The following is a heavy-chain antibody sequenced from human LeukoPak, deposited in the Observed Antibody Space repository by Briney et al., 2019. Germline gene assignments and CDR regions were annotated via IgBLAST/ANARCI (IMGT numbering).Heavy chain of an antibody. V-gene: IGHV4-59*01. CDR2: IYYSGST. J-gene: IGHJ6*02. CDR1: GGSFSGYY. D-gene: IGHD2-2*01. CDR3: ARDKIVVVPAAMQDYYYGMDV. Sequence: PSETLSLTCAVYGGSFSGYYWSWIRQPPGKGLEWIGYIYYSGSTNYNPSLKSRVTISVDTSKNQFSLKLSSVTAADTAVYYCARDKIVVVPAAMQDYYYGMDVWGQGTTVTVSS.